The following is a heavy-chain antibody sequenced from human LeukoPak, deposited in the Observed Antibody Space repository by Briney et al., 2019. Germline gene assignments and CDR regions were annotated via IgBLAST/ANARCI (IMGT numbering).Heavy chain of an antibody. D-gene: IGHD4-23*01. CDR3: ARQGRGYGGNSGY. J-gene: IGHJ4*02. V-gene: IGHV4-59*08. CDR1: GGSISSYY. Sequence: SETLSLTCTVSGGSISSYYWTWIRQPPGKGLEWIGYIYYSGSTNYNPSLKSRVTISVDTSKNQFSLKLSSVTAADTAVYYCARQGRGYGGNSGYWGQGTLVTVSS. CDR2: IYYSGST.